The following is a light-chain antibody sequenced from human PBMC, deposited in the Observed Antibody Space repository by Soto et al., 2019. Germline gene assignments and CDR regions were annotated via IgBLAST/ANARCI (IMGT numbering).Light chain of an antibody. J-gene: IGLJ1*01. CDR3: SSYTSSRTYI. CDR2: DVS. CDR1: SSDVGGYNY. Sequence: QSALAQPASVSGSPGQSITISCTGTSSDVGGYNYVSWYQQHPGKAPKLIFYDVSNRPSGVSNRFSGSKSGNTASLTISVLQAEDEADYYCSSYTSSRTYIFGTGTKVTVL. V-gene: IGLV2-14*03.